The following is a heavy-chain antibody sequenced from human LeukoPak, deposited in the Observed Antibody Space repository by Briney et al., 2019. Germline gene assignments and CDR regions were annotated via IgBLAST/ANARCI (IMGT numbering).Heavy chain of an antibody. J-gene: IGHJ6*03. CDR1: GGTFSSYA. D-gene: IGHD6-19*01. Sequence: ASVKASCKASGGTFSSYAISWVRQAPGQGLEWMGGIIPIFGTANYAQKFQGRVTITADESTSTAYMELSSLRSEDTAMYYCARAPYSSGGSTNYYYYYYMDVWGKGTTVTVSS. V-gene: IGHV1-69*13. CDR3: ARAPYSSGGSTNYYYYYYMDV. CDR2: IIPIFGTA.